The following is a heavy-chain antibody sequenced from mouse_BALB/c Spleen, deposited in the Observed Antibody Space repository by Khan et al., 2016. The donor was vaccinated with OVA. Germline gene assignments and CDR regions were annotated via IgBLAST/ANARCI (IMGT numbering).Heavy chain of an antibody. CDR2: ISPYNDGS. CDR3: LRARYYYGSAYEGFAY. D-gene: IGHD1-1*01. CDR1: GYTFTSYV. V-gene: IGHV1S136*01. Sequence: VQLQQSGPELVKPGASVKMSCKASGYTFTSYVMHWVKQKPGQGLEWIGYISPYNDGSKYNEKFRGKATLTSDKSSSTAYMELSSLTSEASAVFYCLRARYYYGSAYEGFAYWGQGTLVTVSA. J-gene: IGHJ3*01.